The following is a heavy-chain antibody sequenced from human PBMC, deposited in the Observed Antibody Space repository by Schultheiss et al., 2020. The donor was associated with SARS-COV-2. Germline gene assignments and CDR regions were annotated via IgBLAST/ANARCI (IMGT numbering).Heavy chain of an antibody. D-gene: IGHD1-14*01. J-gene: IGHJ4*02. Sequence: GGSLRLSCAASGFTFSTYAMSWVRQAPGKGLEWVSTISGGGGSTYYADSVKGRFTISRDNSKNTLYLQMNSLRAEDTAVYYCAKAGHFAPPYDYWGQGTLVTVSS. V-gene: IGHV3-23*01. CDR3: AKAGHFAPPYDY. CDR1: GFTFSTYA. CDR2: ISGGGGST.